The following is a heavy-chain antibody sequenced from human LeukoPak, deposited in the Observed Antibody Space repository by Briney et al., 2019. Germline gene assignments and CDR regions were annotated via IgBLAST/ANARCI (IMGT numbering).Heavy chain of an antibody. CDR3: ARNLQY. J-gene: IGHJ1*01. CDR2: IYTTGGT. V-gene: IGHV4-61*02. CDR1: GASISSCFYQ. Sequence: SETLSLTCTVSGASISSCFYQWSCIRQPAGKGLEWIGRIYTTGGTNYNPSLESRVTISEDTSKNQFSLTLTSVTAADTAVYYCARNLQYWGQGTLVTVSS.